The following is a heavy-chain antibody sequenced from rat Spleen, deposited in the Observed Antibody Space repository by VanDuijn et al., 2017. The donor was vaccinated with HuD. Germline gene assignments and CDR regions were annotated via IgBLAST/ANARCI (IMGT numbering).Heavy chain of an antibody. CDR3: ARGGFFRY. CDR2: ISYDGSST. V-gene: IGHV5-29*01. D-gene: IGHD1-6*01. CDR1: GLSFSDHY. J-gene: IGHJ2*01. Sequence: EVQLVESDGGLVQPGRSLKLSCAASGLSFSDHYVAWVRQGPTKGLEWVATISYDGSSTYYRDSVKGRFTISRDNAKTTLYLQMNSLRSEDTATYYCARGGFFRYWGQGVMVTVSS.